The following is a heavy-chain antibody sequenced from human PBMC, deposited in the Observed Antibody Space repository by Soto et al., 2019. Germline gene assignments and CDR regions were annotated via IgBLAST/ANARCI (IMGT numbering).Heavy chain of an antibody. CDR1: GGSISSGGYY. J-gene: IGHJ4*02. Sequence: QVQLQESGPGLVKPSQTLSLTGTVSGGSISSGGYYWSWIRQHPGKGMEWIGYIYYSGSTYYNPSLKSRVIISVATSKNKFSLKLRSVTAADTAVYYCARVEMATNHCDYWGQGTLVTVSS. D-gene: IGHD5-12*01. CDR2: IYYSGST. V-gene: IGHV4-31*03. CDR3: ARVEMATNHCDY.